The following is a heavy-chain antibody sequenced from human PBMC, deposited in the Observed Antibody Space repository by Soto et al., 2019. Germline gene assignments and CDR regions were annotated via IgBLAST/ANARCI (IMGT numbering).Heavy chain of an antibody. CDR1: GYTFTNYR. CDR3: ARDRLPLGELSPGEY. J-gene: IGHJ4*02. CDR2: NR. V-gene: IGHV1-18*01. D-gene: IGHD3-16*02. Sequence: AAVKVSCKASGYTFTNYRISWVRQVPGQGLEWMGYNRNYVQKFQGRVTMTTDTATSTAYMEPRSLRSDDTAVYYCARDRLPLGELSPGEYWGQGTVVTVSS.